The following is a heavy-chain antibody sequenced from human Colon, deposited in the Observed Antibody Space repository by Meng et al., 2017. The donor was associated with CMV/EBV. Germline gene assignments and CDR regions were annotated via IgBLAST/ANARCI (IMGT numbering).Heavy chain of an antibody. CDR3: ARDKVTHYPVFAMDV. Sequence: SQTLSLTCAVSGDSLNNGAYYWSWFRQRPGKGLEWIGYIYYTGTPFYHPSLESRLSLFLDTSENQFSLRLDSVTAADTAVYFCARDKVTHYPVFAMDVWGQGTAVTVSS. J-gene: IGHJ6*02. D-gene: IGHD3-10*01. CDR2: IYYTGTP. CDR1: GDSLNNGAYY. V-gene: IGHV4-31*02.